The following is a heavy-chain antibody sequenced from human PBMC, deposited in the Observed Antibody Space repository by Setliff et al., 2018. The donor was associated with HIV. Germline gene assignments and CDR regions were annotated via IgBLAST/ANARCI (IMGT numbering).Heavy chain of an antibody. D-gene: IGHD3-10*01. Sequence: GASVKVSCKASGYTFTGYYMHWVRQAPGQGLEWMGRINPNSGGTNYAQKFQGRVTMTRDTSISTAYMELSSLRSEDTAVYYCAREGKFRYYYYMDVWGKGTTVTVSS. CDR3: AREGKFRYYYYMDV. CDR1: GYTFTGYY. CDR2: INPNSGGT. J-gene: IGHJ6*03. V-gene: IGHV1-2*06.